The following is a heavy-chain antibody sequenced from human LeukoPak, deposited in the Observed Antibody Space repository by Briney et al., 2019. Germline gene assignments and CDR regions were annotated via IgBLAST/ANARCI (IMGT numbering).Heavy chain of an antibody. CDR1: GFTFSSYG. J-gene: IGHJ4*02. CDR2: IWYDGSNK. V-gene: IGHV3-33*06. D-gene: IGHD3-10*01. Sequence: GRSLRLSCAASGFTFSSYGMHWVRQAPGKGLEWVAVIWYDGSNKYYADSVKGRFTLSRDNSQKPLSLQMTSLRAEDTAVYYCAKESRVLLWFGEFHFWGEGTLVTVSA. CDR3: AKESRVLLWFGEFHF.